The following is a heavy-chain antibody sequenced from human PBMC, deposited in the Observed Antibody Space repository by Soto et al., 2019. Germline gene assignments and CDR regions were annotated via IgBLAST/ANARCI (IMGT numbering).Heavy chain of an antibody. CDR1: GFTFSDYY. V-gene: IGHV3-11*01. CDR3: ARAICSGGSCYSAEYFQH. J-gene: IGHJ1*01. CDR2: ISSSGSTI. D-gene: IGHD2-15*01. Sequence: QVQLVESGGGLVKPGGSLRLSCAASGFTFSDYYMSWIRQAPGKGLEWVSYISSSGSTIYYADSVKGRFTISRDNAKNSLYLQMNSLRAEDTVVYYCARAICSGGSCYSAEYFQHWGQGTLVTVSS.